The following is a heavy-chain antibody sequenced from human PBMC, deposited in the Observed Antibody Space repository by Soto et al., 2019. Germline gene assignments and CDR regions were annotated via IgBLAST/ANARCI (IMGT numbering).Heavy chain of an antibody. CDR3: ARTTTIGHYYGMDV. V-gene: IGHV4-59*01. Sequence: PEILSLTCTVSGGSISSYYWSWIRQPPGKGLEWIGYIYYSGSTNYNPSLKSRVTISVDTSKNQFSLKLSSVTAADTAVYYCARTTTIGHYYGMDVWGQGTTVTVSS. CDR2: IYYSGST. J-gene: IGHJ6*02. D-gene: IGHD4-4*01. CDR1: GGSISSYY.